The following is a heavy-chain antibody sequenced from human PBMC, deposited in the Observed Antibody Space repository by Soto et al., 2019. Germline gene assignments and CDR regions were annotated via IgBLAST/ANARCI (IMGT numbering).Heavy chain of an antibody. V-gene: IGHV3-30-3*01. Sequence: QVQLVESGGGVVQPGRSLRLSCAASGFTFSSYAMHWVRQAPGKGLEWVAVISYDGSNKYYADSVKGRFTISRDNSKNTLYLQMNRLRAEDTAVYYCAREAYSSGWTATFDCWGQGTRVTVSS. J-gene: IGHJ4*02. D-gene: IGHD6-19*01. CDR1: GFTFSSYA. CDR3: AREAYSSGWTATFDC. CDR2: ISYDGSNK.